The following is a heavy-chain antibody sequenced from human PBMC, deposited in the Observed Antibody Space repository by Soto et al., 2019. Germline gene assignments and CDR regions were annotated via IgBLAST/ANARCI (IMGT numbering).Heavy chain of an antibody. J-gene: IGHJ5*02. V-gene: IGHV4-31*03. CDR2: IYYSGTT. CDR3: ARSVDP. CDR1: GGSISSGGYY. Sequence: SETLSLTCTVSGGSISSGGYYWSWIRQHPGKGLEWIGYIYYSGTTYYNPSLRSRVTISVDTSKNQFSLRLTSVTAADTAVYYCARSVDPWGQGTLVTVS.